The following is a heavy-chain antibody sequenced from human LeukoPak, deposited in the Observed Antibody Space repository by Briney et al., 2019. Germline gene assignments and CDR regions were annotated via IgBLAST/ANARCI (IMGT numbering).Heavy chain of an antibody. CDR3: ARGAIITMVRGVSRVFDY. D-gene: IGHD3-10*01. J-gene: IGHJ4*02. Sequence: PSETLSLTCAVSGYSISSGYNWGWIRQPPGKGLEWIGSIYHSGSTYYNPSLKSRVTISVDTSKNQFSLKLSSVTAADTAVYYCARGAIITMVRGVSRVFDYWGQGTLVTVSS. V-gene: IGHV4-38-2*01. CDR1: GYSISSGYN. CDR2: IYHSGST.